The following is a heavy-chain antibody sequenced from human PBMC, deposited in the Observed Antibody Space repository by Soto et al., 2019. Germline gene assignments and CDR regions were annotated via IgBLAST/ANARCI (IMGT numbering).Heavy chain of an antibody. CDR1: GYTFTRYD. CDR2: MNPNSGNT. V-gene: IGHV1-8*01. Sequence: ASVKVSCKASGYTFTRYDINWVRQATGQGLEWMGWMNPNSGNTGYAQKSQGRVTMTRNTSISTAYMELSSLRSEDTAVYYCVRGRRRLNFAWGSYRPKVDPWGQGALVTV. D-gene: IGHD3-16*02. CDR3: VRGRRRLNFAWGSYRPKVDP. J-gene: IGHJ5*02.